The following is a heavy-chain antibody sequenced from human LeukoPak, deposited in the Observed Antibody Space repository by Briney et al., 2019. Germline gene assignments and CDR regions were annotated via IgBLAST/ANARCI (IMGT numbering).Heavy chain of an antibody. CDR2: ISAYNGNT. J-gene: IGHJ4*02. CDR3: ARDQVIGDFWSGYYKSRVLFDY. CDR1: GYTFTSYD. Sequence: GASVKVSCKASGYTFTSYDINWVRQAPGQGLEWMGWISAYNGNTNYAQKLQGRVTMTTDTSTSTAYMELRSLRSDDTAVYYCARDQVIGDFWSGYYKSRVLFDYWGQGTLVTVSS. V-gene: IGHV1-18*01. D-gene: IGHD3-3*01.